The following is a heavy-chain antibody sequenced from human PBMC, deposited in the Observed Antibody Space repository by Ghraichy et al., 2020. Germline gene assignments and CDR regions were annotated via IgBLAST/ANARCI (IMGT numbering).Heavy chain of an antibody. Sequence: SETLSLTCGISGDSISSNYWWSWVRQSPGKGLEWIGGIHHSGTTNYNPYLASRVTISVDKSKNQLFLKLAAVSAADTAVYYCANWGAATAPYFQNWGQGTLVIVSS. CDR2: IHHSGTT. CDR1: GDSISSNYW. D-gene: IGHD2-15*01. V-gene: IGHV4-4*02. J-gene: IGHJ1*01. CDR3: ANWGAATAPYFQN.